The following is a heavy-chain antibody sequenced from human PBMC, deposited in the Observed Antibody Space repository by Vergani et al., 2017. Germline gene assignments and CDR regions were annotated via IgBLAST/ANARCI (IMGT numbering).Heavy chain of an antibody. V-gene: IGHV1-58*02. CDR2: IVIGSGNT. J-gene: IGHJ3*02. D-gene: IGHD3-10*01. Sequence: QMQLVQSGPEVKKPGTSVKVSCKASGFTFTSSAMQWVRQARGQRLEWIGWIVIGSGNTNYAQKFPERVTITRDMSTSTAYMELSSLRSEDTAVYYCAAGFGGLFSSDAFDIWGQGTMVTVSS. CDR1: GFTFTSSA. CDR3: AAGFGGLFSSDAFDI.